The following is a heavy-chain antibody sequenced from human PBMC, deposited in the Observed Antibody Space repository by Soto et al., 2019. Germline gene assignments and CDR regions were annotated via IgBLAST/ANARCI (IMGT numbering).Heavy chain of an antibody. J-gene: IGHJ1*01. Sequence: SDTLSLTCAVSGGSISSSNWWSWVRQPPGKGLEWIGEIYHSGSTNYNPSLKSRVTISVDKSKNQFSLKLSSVTAADTAVYYCAESYNYYDSSSPPPYWAQGTLVTVS. V-gene: IGHV4-4*02. CDR3: AESYNYYDSSSPPPY. D-gene: IGHD3-22*01. CDR2: IYHSGST. CDR1: GGSISSSNW.